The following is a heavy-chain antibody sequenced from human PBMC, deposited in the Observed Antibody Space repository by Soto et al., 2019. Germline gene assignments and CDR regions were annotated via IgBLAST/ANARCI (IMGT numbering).Heavy chain of an antibody. V-gene: IGHV4-59*01. Sequence: PSETLSLTCTVSGGSISSYYWSWIRQPPGKGLEWIGYIYYSGSTNYNPSLKSRVTISVDTSKNQFSLKLSSVTAADTAVYYCARDSVSGDLLEYWGQGTLVTVSS. J-gene: IGHJ4*02. CDR1: GGSISSYY. CDR2: IYYSGST. D-gene: IGHD3-10*01. CDR3: ARDSVSGDLLEY.